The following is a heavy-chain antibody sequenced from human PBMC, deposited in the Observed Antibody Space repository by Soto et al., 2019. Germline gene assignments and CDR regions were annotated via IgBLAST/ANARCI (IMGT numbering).Heavy chain of an antibody. J-gene: IGHJ4*02. CDR1: GFPFSTYA. CDR2: INSDSTTT. V-gene: IGHV3-48*02. Sequence: DVHLVESGGGLVQPGGSLRLSCAVSGFPFSTYAMHWVRQGPGKGLEWISYINSDSTTTFHADSVKGRFTVSRDNAKNSLYLQMSSLRHEDTAVYYCARDLSHWGQGTLLTVSS. CDR3: ARDLSH.